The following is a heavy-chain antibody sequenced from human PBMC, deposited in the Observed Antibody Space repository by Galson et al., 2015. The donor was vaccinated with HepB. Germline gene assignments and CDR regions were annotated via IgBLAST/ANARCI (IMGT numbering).Heavy chain of an antibody. CDR1: GYSFTSYW. J-gene: IGHJ6*02. V-gene: IGHV5-51*01. Sequence: QSGAEVKKPGESLKISCKGSGYSFTSYWIGWVRQMPGKGLEWMGIIYPGDSDTRYSPSFQGQVTISADKSISTAYLQWSSLKASDTAMYYCAKHERPPSITIFLAPPMDVWGQGTTVTVSS. CDR2: IYPGDSDT. D-gene: IGHD3-9*01. CDR3: AKHERPPSITIFLAPPMDV.